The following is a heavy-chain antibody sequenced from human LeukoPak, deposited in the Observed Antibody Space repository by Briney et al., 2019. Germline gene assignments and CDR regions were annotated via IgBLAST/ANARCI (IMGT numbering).Heavy chain of an antibody. V-gene: IGHV1-2*02. CDR2: INPNSGGT. D-gene: IGHD6-13*01. Sequence: HGASVTVSCKASGYTFTGYYMHWVRQAPGQGLEWMGWINPNSGGTNYAQKFQGRVTMTRDTSISTAYMELSRLRSDDTAVYYCARASGSSSWLNIDYWGQGTLVTVSS. J-gene: IGHJ4*02. CDR3: ARASGSSSWLNIDY. CDR1: GYTFTGYY.